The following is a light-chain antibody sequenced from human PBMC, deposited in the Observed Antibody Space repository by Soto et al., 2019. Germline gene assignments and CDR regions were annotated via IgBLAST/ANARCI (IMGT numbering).Light chain of an antibody. Sequence: EIVMTQSPATLSVSPGERATLSCRASQSVSSNLAWYQQKPGQAPRLLIYGASTRAAGVPARFRGSGSGTEFTLTITSLQSEDVAVYFCQQYNNWPLTFGQGTKVDIK. J-gene: IGKJ1*01. CDR2: GAS. V-gene: IGKV3-15*01. CDR3: QQYNNWPLT. CDR1: QSVSSN.